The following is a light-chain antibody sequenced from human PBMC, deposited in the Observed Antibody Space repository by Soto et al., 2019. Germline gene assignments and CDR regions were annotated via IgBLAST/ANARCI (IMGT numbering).Light chain of an antibody. CDR2: EVN. Sequence: QSALTRPASVSGSPGQSITISCSGTYNLVSWYQQHPGKAPKLMIFEVNKRPSGVSYRFSGSKSGNTASLTVSGLQAGDEADYYCSSYAGTKTLVFGGGTKLTVL. CDR3: SSYAGTKTLV. V-gene: IGLV2-14*02. CDR1: YNL. J-gene: IGLJ2*01.